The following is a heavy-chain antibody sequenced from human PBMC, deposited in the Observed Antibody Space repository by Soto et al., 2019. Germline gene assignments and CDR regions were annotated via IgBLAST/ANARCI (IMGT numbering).Heavy chain of an antibody. D-gene: IGHD5-12*01. CDR3: TRGYAENWHTPHY. Sequence: QVQVQQWGAGLVKPSETLSLTCAVDGGSFNGFYWSWIRQPPGKGLEWIGEINHIGITHYNPSVKSRVSISVDTSENKLSLKLDSVTAADTAVYYCTRGYAENWHTPHYWGPGTLVTVSS. CDR1: GGSFNGFY. J-gene: IGHJ4*02. V-gene: IGHV4-34*06. CDR2: INHIGIT.